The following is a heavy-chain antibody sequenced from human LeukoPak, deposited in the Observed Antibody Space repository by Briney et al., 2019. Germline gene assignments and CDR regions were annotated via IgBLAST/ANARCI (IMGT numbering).Heavy chain of an antibody. CDR1: EYTFTSYD. Sequence: ASVKVSCKASEYTFTSYDINWVRQATGQGLEWMGWMNLNSGNTGYAQKFQGRVTITRNTSIDTAYMELSSLTSEDTAVYYCARGPFACPNSINLYGELDYGGRGPLDSVPS. CDR2: MNLNSGNT. J-gene: IGHJ4*02. CDR3: ARGPFACPNSINLYGELDY. D-gene: IGHD4-17*01. V-gene: IGHV1-8*01.